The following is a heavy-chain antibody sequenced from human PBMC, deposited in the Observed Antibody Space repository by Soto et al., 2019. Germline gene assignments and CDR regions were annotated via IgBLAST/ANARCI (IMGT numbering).Heavy chain of an antibody. CDR2: ISGSGGST. J-gene: IGHJ6*03. V-gene: IGHV3-23*01. CDR3: ARFEADCSGGNCYFGYYMDV. D-gene: IGHD2-15*01. CDR1: GFTFSSYA. Sequence: GGSLRLSCAASGFTFSSYAMSWVRQAPGKGLEWVSAISGSGGSTYYADSVKGRFTISRDNSKNTLYLQMNSLRAEDTAVYYCARFEADCSGGNCYFGYYMDVWGKGTPVTVPS.